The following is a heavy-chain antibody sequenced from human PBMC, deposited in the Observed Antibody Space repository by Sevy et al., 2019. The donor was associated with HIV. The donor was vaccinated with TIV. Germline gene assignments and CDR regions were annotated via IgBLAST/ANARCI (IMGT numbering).Heavy chain of an antibody. J-gene: IGHJ6*02. V-gene: IGHV3-15*01. CDR2: IKSKTDGERT. D-gene: IGHD2-2*01. Sequence: GGSLRLSSAASGLSFTSAWMSWVRQAPGKGLEWVGRIKSKTDGERTDYPAPVRGRFTISRDDSNNTLYLQMNSLETEDTAVYYCTTTLSTAHYMVVWGQGTTVTVSS. CDR3: TTTLSTAHYMVV. CDR1: GLSFTSAW.